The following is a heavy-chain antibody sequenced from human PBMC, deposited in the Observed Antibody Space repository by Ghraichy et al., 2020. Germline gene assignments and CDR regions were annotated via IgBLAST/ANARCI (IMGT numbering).Heavy chain of an antibody. Sequence: SQTLSLTCTVSGGSISSSSYYWGWIRQPPGKGLEWIGSIYYSGSTYYNPSLKSRVTISVDTSKNQFSLKLSSVTAADTAVYYCARDDGAAIGAPLAMVQHWGQGTLVTVSS. D-gene: IGHD2-2*02. CDR2: IYYSGST. CDR3: ARDDGAAIGAPLAMVQH. CDR1: GGSISSSSYY. V-gene: IGHV4-39*07. J-gene: IGHJ1*01.